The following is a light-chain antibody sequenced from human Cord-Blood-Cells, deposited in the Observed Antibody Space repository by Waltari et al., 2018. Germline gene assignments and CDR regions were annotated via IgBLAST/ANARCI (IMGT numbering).Light chain of an antibody. V-gene: IGLV2-11*01. CDR1: SSDLGGYNY. J-gene: IGLJ1*01. CDR2: DVS. Sequence: QSALTQPRSVSGSPGQSVTISCTGTSSDLGGYNYVSWYQQHPGKAPKLMIYDVSKRPSGVPDRFSGSKSGNTASLTISGLQAEDEADYYCCSYAGSYTHYVFGTGTKVTVL. CDR3: CSYAGSYTHYV.